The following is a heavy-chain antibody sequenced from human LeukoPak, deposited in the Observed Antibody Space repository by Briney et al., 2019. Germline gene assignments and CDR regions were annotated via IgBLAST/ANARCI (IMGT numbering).Heavy chain of an antibody. CDR2: IYYSGST. Sequence: PSETLSLTCAVYGGSFSGYYWSWIRQPPGKGLEWIGYIYYSGSTNYNPSLKSRVTISVDTSKNQFSLKLSSVTAADTAVYYCARANSYYYGDLDYWGQGTLVTVSS. J-gene: IGHJ4*02. CDR3: ARANSYYYGDLDY. V-gene: IGHV4-59*01. CDR1: GGSFSGYY. D-gene: IGHD4-17*01.